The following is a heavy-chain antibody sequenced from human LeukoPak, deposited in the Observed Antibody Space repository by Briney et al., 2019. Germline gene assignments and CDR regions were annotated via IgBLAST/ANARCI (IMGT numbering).Heavy chain of an antibody. CDR2: INHSGST. CDR3: AKAMVRGVIPGN. Sequence: PSETLSLTCAVYGGSFSGYYWSWIRQPPGKGLEWIGEINHSGSTNYNPSLKSRVTISVDTSKNQFSLKLSSVTAADTAVYYCAKAMVRGVIPGNWGQRTLVTVSS. J-gene: IGHJ4*02. CDR1: GGSFSGYY. V-gene: IGHV4-34*01. D-gene: IGHD3-10*01.